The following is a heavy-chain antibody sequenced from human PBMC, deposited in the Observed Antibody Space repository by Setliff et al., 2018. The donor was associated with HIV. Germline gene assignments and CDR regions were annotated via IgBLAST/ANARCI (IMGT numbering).Heavy chain of an antibody. CDR2: IRYDGSNK. V-gene: IGHV3-30*02. J-gene: IGHJ4*02. CDR1: VFTFNNYG. D-gene: IGHD2-2*01. CDR3: ARGEPTILVVPAAFFDY. Sequence: GGSLRLSCAASVFTFNNYGMNWVRQAPGKGLEWVAFIRYDGSNKYYADSVRGRFTISRDNAKKSLYLQMNSLRAEDTAVYYCARGEPTILVVPAAFFDYWGQGTLVTVSS.